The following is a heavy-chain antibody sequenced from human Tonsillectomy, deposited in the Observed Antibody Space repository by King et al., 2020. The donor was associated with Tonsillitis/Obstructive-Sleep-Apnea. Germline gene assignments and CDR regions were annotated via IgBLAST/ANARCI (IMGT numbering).Heavy chain of an antibody. Sequence: QLVQPGAEVKKPGSSVKVSCKASGGTFSSYAISWVRQAPGQGLEWMGGIIPILGIANYAQKFQGRVTITADKSTSTAYMELSSLRSEDTAVYYCARESNYYGSGSYYNARYNWFDPWGQGTLVTVSS. V-gene: IGHV1-69*10. CDR1: GGTFSSYA. CDR3: ARESNYYGSGSYYNARYNWFDP. D-gene: IGHD3-10*01. CDR2: IIPILGIA. J-gene: IGHJ5*02.